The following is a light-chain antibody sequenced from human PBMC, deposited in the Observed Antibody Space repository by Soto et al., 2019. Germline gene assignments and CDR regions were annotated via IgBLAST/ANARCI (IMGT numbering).Light chain of an antibody. Sequence: EIVMTQSPATLSVSPGERATLSCRASQSVSSNLAWYRQKPGQAPRLLIYAASTRATGIPARFSGSGSGTEFTLTISSLQSEDFAIYYCQQYNNWPPTYTFGQGTKLEIK. J-gene: IGKJ2*01. CDR3: QQYNNWPPTYT. CDR2: AAS. V-gene: IGKV3-15*01. CDR1: QSVSSN.